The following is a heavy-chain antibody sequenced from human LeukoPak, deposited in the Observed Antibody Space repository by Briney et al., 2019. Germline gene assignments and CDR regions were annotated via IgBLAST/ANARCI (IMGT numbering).Heavy chain of an antibody. CDR1: GFTFSSCE. D-gene: IGHD3-10*01. V-gene: IGHV3-48*03. J-gene: IGHJ3*02. CDR2: ISSSGSTI. Sequence: GGSLRLSCAASGFTFSSCEMNWVRQAPGKGLEWVSYISSSGSTIYYADSVKGRFTISRDNAKNSLYLQMNSLRAEDMAVYYCARLLMRDAFDIWGQGTMVTVSS. CDR3: ARLLMRDAFDI.